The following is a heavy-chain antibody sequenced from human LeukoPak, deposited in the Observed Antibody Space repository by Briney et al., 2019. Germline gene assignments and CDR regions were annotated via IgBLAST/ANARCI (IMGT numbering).Heavy chain of an antibody. V-gene: IGHV3-73*01. CDR3: TRPGRVVVTQTLGDYYYYYYYMDV. CDR1: GFTFSGSA. CDR2: IRSKANSYAT. Sequence: GGSLRLSCAASGFTFSGSAMHWVRQASGKGLEWVGRIRSKANSYATAYAASVKGRFTISRDDSKNTAYLQMNSLKTEDTAVYYCTRPGRVVVTQTLGDYYYYYYYMDVWGKGTTVTVSS. J-gene: IGHJ6*03. D-gene: IGHD3-22*01.